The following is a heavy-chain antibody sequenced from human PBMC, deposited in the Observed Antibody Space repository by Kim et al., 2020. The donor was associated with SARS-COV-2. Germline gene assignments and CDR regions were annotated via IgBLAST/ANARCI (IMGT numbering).Heavy chain of an antibody. CDR1: GFTFDRYS. CDR2: INKNGADT. D-gene: IGHD6-6*01. J-gene: IGHJ4*02. CDR3: AKEKLGSSLVAFDS. Sequence: GGSLRLSCAASGFTFDRYSLHWVRQAPGKGLEWVSLINKNGADTRYADSVKGRFTISRDNSKSSLYLQMNSLRSEDTALYYCAKEKLGSSLVAFDSWGQGTLVTVSS. V-gene: IGHV3-43*01.